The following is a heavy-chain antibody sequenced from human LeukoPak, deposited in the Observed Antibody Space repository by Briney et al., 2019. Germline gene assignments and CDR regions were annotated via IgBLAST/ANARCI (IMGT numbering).Heavy chain of an antibody. D-gene: IGHD2-15*01. J-gene: IGHJ5*02. V-gene: IGHV3-30-3*01. CDR1: GFTFSSYA. Sequence: PGGSLRLSCAASGFTFSSYAMHWVRQAPDKGLEWVAVISYDGSNKYYADSVKGRFTISRDNSKNTLYLQMNSLRTEDTAVYYCARADSSWFDPWGQGTLVTVSS. CDR2: ISYDGSNK. CDR3: ARADSSWFDP.